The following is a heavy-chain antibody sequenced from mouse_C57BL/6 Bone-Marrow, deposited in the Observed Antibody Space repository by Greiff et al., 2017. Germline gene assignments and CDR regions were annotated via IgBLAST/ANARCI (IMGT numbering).Heavy chain of an antibody. CDR3: TTWRLHFDYYEGLAD. D-gene: IGHD1-1*01. CDR1: GFNIKDDY. CDR2: IAPENGYT. V-gene: IGHV14-4*01. Sequence: VHVKQSGAELVRPGASVKLSCTASGFNIKDDYMHWVKQRPEKGLEWIGWIAPENGYTEYGSKFQGKATITAATSSNTAYMQLSSLTSEYTAVYYCTTWRLHFDYYEGLADWGQGTLVTVSA. J-gene: IGHJ3*01.